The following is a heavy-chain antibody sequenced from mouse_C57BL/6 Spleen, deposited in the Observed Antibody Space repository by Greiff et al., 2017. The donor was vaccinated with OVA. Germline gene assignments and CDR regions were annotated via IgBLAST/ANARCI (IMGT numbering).Heavy chain of an antibody. CDR2: IRSKSNNYAT. CDR1: GFSFNTYA. V-gene: IGHV10-1*01. CDR3: VRQAYSNSYAMDY. J-gene: IGHJ4*01. D-gene: IGHD2-5*01. Sequence: EVQGVESGGGLVQPKGSLKLSCAASGFSFNTYAMNWVRQAPGKGLEWVARIRSKSNNYATYYADSVKDRFTISRDDSESMLYLQMNNLKTEDTAMYYCVRQAYSNSYAMDYWGQGTSVTVSS.